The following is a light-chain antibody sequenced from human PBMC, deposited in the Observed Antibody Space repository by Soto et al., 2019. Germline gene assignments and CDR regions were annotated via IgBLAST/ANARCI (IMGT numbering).Light chain of an antibody. Sequence: DIQMTQSPSSLSASVGDRVTITCRARQGISNYLAWYQQKPGKVPKLLIYAASSLQSGVPSRFSGSGSGTDFTLTISSLQTEDVATYYCQKYNSALGTFGQGTKVEIK. CDR1: QGISNY. CDR3: QKYNSALGT. J-gene: IGKJ1*01. CDR2: AAS. V-gene: IGKV1-27*01.